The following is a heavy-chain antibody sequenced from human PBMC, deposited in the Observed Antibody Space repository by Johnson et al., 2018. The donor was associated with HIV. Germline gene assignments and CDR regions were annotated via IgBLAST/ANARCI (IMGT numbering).Heavy chain of an antibody. Sequence: VQLVESGGGVVQPGGSLRLSCAASGFTVSSNYMSWVRQAPGKGLEWVSVIYSGGSTYYADSVKGRLTISRDNSKNTLYLQMNSLRAEDTAVYYCARANYYHNWGQGTMVTVSS. J-gene: IGHJ3*02. CDR1: GFTVSSNY. CDR3: ARANYYHN. D-gene: IGHD3-10*01. V-gene: IGHV3-66*01. CDR2: IYSGGST.